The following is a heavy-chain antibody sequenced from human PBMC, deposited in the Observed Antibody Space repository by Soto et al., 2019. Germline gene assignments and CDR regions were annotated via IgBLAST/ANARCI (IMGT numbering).Heavy chain of an antibody. V-gene: IGHV4-39*01. CDR1: GGSISSSSYY. J-gene: IGHJ6*02. CDR2: IYYSGST. Sequence: SETLSLTCTVSGGSISSSSYYWGWIRQPPGKGLEWIGSIYYSGSTYYNPSLKSRVTISVDTSKNQFSLKLSSVTAADTAVYYCARRGYYYYYGMDVWGQGTTVPVSS. CDR3: ARRGYYYYYGMDV.